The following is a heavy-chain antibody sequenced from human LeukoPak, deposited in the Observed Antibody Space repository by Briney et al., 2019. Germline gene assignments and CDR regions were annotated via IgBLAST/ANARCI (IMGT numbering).Heavy chain of an antibody. J-gene: IGHJ2*01. CDR1: GGSISSNNW. CDR2: IYHIGNT. Sequence: PSETLSLTCAVSGGSISSNNWWSWVRQPPGKGLEWIGEIYHIGNTNYNPSLKSRVTISVDKSKNQFSLKLSSVTAADTAVYYCARDLGDSSGWYGSGSAWYFDLWGRGTLVTVSS. D-gene: IGHD6-19*01. V-gene: IGHV4-4*02. CDR3: ARDLGDSSGWYGSGSAWYFDL.